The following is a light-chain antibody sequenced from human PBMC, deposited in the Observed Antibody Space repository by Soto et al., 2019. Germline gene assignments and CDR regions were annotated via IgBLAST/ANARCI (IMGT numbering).Light chain of an antibody. CDR2: DVS. CDR3: TSYKGSGPRV. J-gene: IGLJ2*01. V-gene: IGLV2-14*01. CDR1: SSDVGGYNY. Sequence: QSALTQPASVSGSPGQSITISCTGTSSDVGGYNYVSWYQQHPGKAPKLMIYDVSNRPSGVFNRFSGSKSGNTASLTISGLRAGEEGDYYSTSYKGSGPRVFGGGTNLTV.